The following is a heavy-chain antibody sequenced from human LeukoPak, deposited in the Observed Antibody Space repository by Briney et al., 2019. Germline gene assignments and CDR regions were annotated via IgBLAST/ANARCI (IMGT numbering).Heavy chain of an antibody. CDR3: ARDPGVGDC. V-gene: IGHV3-21*01. J-gene: IGHJ4*02. CDR2: ITSSSYT. Sequence: PGGSLRLSCAASGFTFSSYTMNWVRQAPGKGLEWVASITSSSYTYYADSVKGRFTISRDNAKNSLYLQMNSLRAEDTAVYYCARDPGVGDCWGQGTLVTVSS. CDR1: GFTFSSYT.